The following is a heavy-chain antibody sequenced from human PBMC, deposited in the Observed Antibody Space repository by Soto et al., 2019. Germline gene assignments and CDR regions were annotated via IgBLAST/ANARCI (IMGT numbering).Heavy chain of an antibody. CDR2: IYYSWSS. CDR3: ARFLDSSSPHFDY. D-gene: IGHD6-6*01. CDR1: GGFTSRNS. Sequence: SETLSLNCTFYGGFTSRNSCPWIRLPPEKGLEWIGYIYYSWSSNYNPSLKSRVAISVDTSKNQFSLKLSSVTAADTAVYYCARFLDSSSPHFDYWGQGTLVTVSS. J-gene: IGHJ4*02. V-gene: IGHV4-59*01.